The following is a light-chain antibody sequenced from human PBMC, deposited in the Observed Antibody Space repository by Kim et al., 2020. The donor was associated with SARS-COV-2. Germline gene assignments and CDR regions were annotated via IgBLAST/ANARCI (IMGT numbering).Light chain of an antibody. CDR3: QVWDSDSDHVI. Sequence: SYELTQPPSVSVAPGQTASIACRGNNIGGKTVHWYQQKPGQAPVLVIRYDGDRPSGIPERFSGSNSGNTAALTISRVEAGDEADYYCQVWDSDSDHVIFG. CDR1: NIGGKT. CDR2: YDG. J-gene: IGLJ2*01. V-gene: IGLV3-21*04.